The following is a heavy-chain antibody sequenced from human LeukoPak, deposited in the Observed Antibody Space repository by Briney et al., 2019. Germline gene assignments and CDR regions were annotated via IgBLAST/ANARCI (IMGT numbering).Heavy chain of an antibody. CDR1: GYTFTGYY. V-gene: IGHV1-2*02. CDR2: INPNSGGT. CDR3: ARDFLRNYYYYMDV. Sequence: ASVKVSCEASGYTFTGYYMHWVRQAPGQGLEWMGWINPNSGGTNYAQKFQGRVTMTRDTSISTAYMELSRLRSDDTAVYYCARDFLRNYYYYMDVWGKGTTVTVSS. J-gene: IGHJ6*03.